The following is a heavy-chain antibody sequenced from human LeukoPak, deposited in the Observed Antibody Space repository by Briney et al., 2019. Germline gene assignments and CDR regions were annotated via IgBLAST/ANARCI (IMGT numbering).Heavy chain of an antibody. Sequence: GGSLSLSCAASGFTFSSYAMSWVRQAPGKGLEWVSAISGSGGSTYYADSVKGRFTISRDNSKNTLYLQMNSLRAEDTAVYHCAKSRSPYDSSGYCEDWGQGTRVTVSS. CDR2: ISGSGGST. D-gene: IGHD3-22*01. CDR3: AKSRSPYDSSGYCED. CDR1: GFTFSSYA. V-gene: IGHV3-23*01. J-gene: IGHJ4*02.